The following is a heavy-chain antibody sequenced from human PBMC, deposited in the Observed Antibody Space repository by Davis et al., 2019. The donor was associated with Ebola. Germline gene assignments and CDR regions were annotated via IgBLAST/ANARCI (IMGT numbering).Heavy chain of an antibody. V-gene: IGHV4-31*03. D-gene: IGHD6-19*01. Sequence: LRLSCIVSGGSISGSDFYWSWVRQPPGKGLEWIAYIYFCGITGYNPSLRSRATISVDTSKNQFSLRLTSVTAADTAVYYCARWYTSGLGWFDPWGQGTLVTVSS. J-gene: IGHJ5*02. CDR3: ARWYTSGLGWFDP. CDR2: IYFCGIT. CDR1: GGSISGSDFY.